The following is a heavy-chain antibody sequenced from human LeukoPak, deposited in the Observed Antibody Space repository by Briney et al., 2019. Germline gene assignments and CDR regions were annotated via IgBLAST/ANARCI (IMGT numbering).Heavy chain of an antibody. Sequence: GGSLRLSCAASGFTFDDYAMHWVRQAPGKGLEWVSGISWNSGSIGSADSVKGRFTSSRDNAKNSLYLQMNSLRAEDTALYYCAKALGYCSSTSCYSFDYWGQGTLVTVSS. V-gene: IGHV3-9*01. CDR3: AKALGYCSSTSCYSFDY. CDR1: GFTFDDYA. J-gene: IGHJ4*02. D-gene: IGHD2-2*01. CDR2: ISWNSGSI.